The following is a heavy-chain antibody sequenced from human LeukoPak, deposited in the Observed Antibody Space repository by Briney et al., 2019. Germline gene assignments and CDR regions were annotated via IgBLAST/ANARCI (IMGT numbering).Heavy chain of an antibody. CDR1: GFSLRGYA. Sequence: GGSLRLSCVASGFSLRGYAMHWVRQAPGKGGLEWVTMISYDGRDQYYADSVKGRFTISRDDSKNTLFLQMNSLRVEDTAMYHCARIGLGVSFGSGFDYWGQGTLVTVTS. J-gene: IGHJ4*02. CDR3: ARIGLGVSFGSGFDY. CDR2: ISYDGRDQ. V-gene: IGHV3-30-3*01. D-gene: IGHD3-10*01.